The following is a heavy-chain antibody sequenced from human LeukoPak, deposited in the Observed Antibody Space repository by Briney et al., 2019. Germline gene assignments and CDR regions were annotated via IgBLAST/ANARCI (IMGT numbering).Heavy chain of an antibody. V-gene: IGHV3-11*05. CDR1: GFTFSDYY. D-gene: IGHD1-26*01. CDR3: ARGGGSLDY. CDR2: ISSSSSYT. J-gene: IGHJ4*02. Sequence: PGGSLRLSCAASGFTFSDYYMTWIRQAPGKGLEWVSYISSSSSYTNYADSVKGRFTISRDNAKNSLYPQMNSLRAEDTTVYYCARGGGSLDYWGQGTLVTVSS.